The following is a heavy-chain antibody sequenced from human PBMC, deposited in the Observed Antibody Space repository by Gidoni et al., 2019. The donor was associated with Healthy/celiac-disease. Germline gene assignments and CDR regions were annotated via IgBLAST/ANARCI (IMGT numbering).Heavy chain of an antibody. D-gene: IGHD5-12*01. V-gene: IGHV4-59*01. J-gene: IGHJ4*02. CDR3: ARARVSDAPSIEMATIYYFDY. CDR1: GGSISSYY. Sequence: QVQLQESGPGLVKPSETLSLTCHVSGGSISSYYWSWIRQPPGKGLEWIGYIYYSGSTNYNPSLKSRVTISVDTSKNQFSLKLSSVTAADTAVYYCARARVSDAPSIEMATIYYFDYWGQGTLVTVSS. CDR2: IYYSGST.